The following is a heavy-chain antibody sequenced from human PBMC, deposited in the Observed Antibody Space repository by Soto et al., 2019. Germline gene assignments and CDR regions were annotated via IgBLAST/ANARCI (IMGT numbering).Heavy chain of an antibody. J-gene: IGHJ6*02. CDR2: ISGSGAST. Sequence: EVQLLESGGGLVQPGGSLRLSCAASGLTFSSYAMSWVRQAPGKGLEWVSAISGSGASTYYADSVKGRFTISRDNSKNTLYLQMNSLIAEDTAVYYCAKGMRGSSSSGMDVWGQGTTVTVSS. CDR3: AKGMRGSSSSGMDV. D-gene: IGHD2-8*01. V-gene: IGHV3-23*01. CDR1: GLTFSSYA.